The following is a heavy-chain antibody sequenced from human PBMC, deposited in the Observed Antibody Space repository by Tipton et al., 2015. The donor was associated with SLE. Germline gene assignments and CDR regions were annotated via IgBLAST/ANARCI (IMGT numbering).Heavy chain of an antibody. V-gene: IGHV4-39*07. D-gene: IGHD2-8*02. CDR2: IYYSGST. Sequence: GSLRLSCTVSGGSISSSSYYWGWIRQPPGKGLEWIGSIYYSGSTYYNPSLKSRVTISVDTSKNQFSLKLSSVTAADTAVYYCARDGTGVRDFDYWGQGTLVTVSS. CDR3: ARDGTGVRDFDY. CDR1: GGSISSSSYY. J-gene: IGHJ4*02.